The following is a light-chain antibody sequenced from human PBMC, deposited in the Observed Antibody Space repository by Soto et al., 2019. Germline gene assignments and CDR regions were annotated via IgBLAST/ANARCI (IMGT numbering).Light chain of an antibody. CDR3: SSFAGSDNVA. CDR2: EVS. CDR1: SSDVGGYNY. Sequence: QSALTQPPSASGSPGQSVTISCTGTSSDVGGYNYVSWFQQHPGKAPKLMIYEVSKRPSGVPGRFSGSKSGNTASLTVSGLQAEDEADYYCSSFAGSDNVAFGGGTKVTVL. J-gene: IGLJ2*01. V-gene: IGLV2-8*01.